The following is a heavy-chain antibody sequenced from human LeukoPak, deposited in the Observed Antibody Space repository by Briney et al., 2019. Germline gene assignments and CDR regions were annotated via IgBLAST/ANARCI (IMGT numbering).Heavy chain of an antibody. CDR1: GFTFSSYA. V-gene: IGHV3-23*01. D-gene: IGHD3-10*01. CDR3: AKGRNTMVRGVIPYYFDY. CDR2: ISGSGGST. Sequence: PGGSLRPSCAASGFTFSSYAMSWVRQAPGKGLEWVSAISGSGGSTYYADSVKGRFTISRDNSKNTLYLQMNSLRAEDTAVYYCAKGRNTMVRGVIPYYFDYWGQGTLVTVSS. J-gene: IGHJ4*02.